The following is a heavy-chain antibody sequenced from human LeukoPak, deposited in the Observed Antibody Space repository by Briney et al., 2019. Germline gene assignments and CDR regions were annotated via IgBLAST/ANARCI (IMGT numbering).Heavy chain of an antibody. CDR3: ARDIVNGDYVSAY. CDR2: ISGSGGSK. Sequence: GGSLRLSCAASGFTFSSYSMNWVRQAPGKGLEWVSAISGSGGSKYYADSVKGRYTISRDNSKNTLYLQMNSLRADDTGVYYCARDIVNGDYVSAYWGQGTLVTVSS. D-gene: IGHD4-17*01. J-gene: IGHJ4*02. CDR1: GFTFSSYS. V-gene: IGHV3-23*01.